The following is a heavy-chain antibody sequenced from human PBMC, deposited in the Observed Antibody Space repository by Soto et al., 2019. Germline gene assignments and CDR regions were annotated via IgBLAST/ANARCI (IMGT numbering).Heavy chain of an antibody. CDR1: GFTFSNYA. D-gene: IGHD2-2*01. V-gene: IGHV3-33*01. CDR2: IWYDGSNK. CDR3: ARDSMGFDY. Sequence: GGSLRLSCSASGFTFSNYAMHWVRQAPGKGLEWVAVIWYDGSNKYYADSVKGRFTISRDNSKNTLYLQMNSLRAEDTAVYYCARDSMGFDYWGQGTLVTVSS. J-gene: IGHJ4*02.